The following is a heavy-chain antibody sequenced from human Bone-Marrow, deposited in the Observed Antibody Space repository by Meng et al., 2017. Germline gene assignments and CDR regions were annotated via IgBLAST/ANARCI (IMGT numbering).Heavy chain of an antibody. V-gene: IGHV1-69*01. Sequence: QVVLVQGGAEVKKPGSSWKVSCKASGGTFSSYAISWVRQAPGQGLEWMGGIIPIFGTANYAQKFQGRVTITADESTSTAYMELSSLRSEDTAVYYCAREGIAAASLQDWGQGTLVTVSS. D-gene: IGHD6-13*01. CDR3: AREGIAAASLQD. CDR2: IIPIFGTA. CDR1: GGTFSSYA. J-gene: IGHJ1*01.